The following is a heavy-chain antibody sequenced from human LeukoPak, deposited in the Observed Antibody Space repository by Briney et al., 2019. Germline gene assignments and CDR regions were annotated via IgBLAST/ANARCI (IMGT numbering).Heavy chain of an antibody. J-gene: IGHJ2*01. V-gene: IGHV1-2*02. CDR3: ARDVYTSGWRYFDL. CDR2: INPNSGDT. CDR1: GYTFTGHY. D-gene: IGHD6-19*01. Sequence: GASVKVSCKASGYTFTGHYMHWVRQAPGQWPEWMAWINPNSGDTNYAQKFQGRVTLTRDASIGTAYMEMNRLTYDDTAIYYCARDVYTSGWRYFDLWGHGTLVTVSS.